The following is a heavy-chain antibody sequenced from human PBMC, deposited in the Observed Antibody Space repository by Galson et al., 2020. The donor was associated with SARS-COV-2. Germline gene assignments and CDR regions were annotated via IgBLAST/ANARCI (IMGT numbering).Heavy chain of an antibody. CDR2: ISYEGSNK. D-gene: IGHD5-12*01. Sequence: GGSLRLYCAASGFTFSSYAMHWVRQAPRKGLEWVAVISYEGSNKYYADSVKGRFTISRDNSKNTLYLQMNSLRAEDTAVYYCARVGYSGYDYMDYWGQGTLVTVSS. CDR1: GFTFSSYA. J-gene: IGHJ4*02. CDR3: ARVGYSGYDYMDY. V-gene: IGHV3-30-3*01.